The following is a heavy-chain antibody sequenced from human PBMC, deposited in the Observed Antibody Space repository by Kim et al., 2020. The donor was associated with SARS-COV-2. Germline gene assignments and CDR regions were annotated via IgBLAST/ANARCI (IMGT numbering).Heavy chain of an antibody. Sequence: SETLSLTCTVSGGSISSYYWSWIRQPPGKGLEWIGYIYYSGSTNYNPSLKSRVTISVDTSKNQFSLKLSSVTAADTAVYYCARAYDFWSGHFDYWGQGTLVTVSS. D-gene: IGHD3-3*01. CDR1: GGSISSYY. V-gene: IGHV4-59*01. CDR2: IYYSGST. CDR3: ARAYDFWSGHFDY. J-gene: IGHJ4*02.